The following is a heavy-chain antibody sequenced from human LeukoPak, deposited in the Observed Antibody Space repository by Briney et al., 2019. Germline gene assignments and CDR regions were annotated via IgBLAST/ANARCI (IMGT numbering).Heavy chain of an antibody. D-gene: IGHD3-9*01. V-gene: IGHV3-23*01. CDR1: GFTFSSYA. CDR3: AKDHTPIPTSIYFDY. J-gene: IGHJ4*02. CDR2: ISGSGGIT. Sequence: GGSLRLSYAASGFTFSSYAMSWVRQAPGKGLEWVSAISGSGGITYYADSVKGRFTISRDNSKNTLFLQMNSLRAEDTAVYYCAKDHTPIPTSIYFDYWGQGTLVTVSS.